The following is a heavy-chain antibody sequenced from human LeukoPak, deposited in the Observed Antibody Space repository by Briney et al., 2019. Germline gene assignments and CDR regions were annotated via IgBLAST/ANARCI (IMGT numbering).Heavy chain of an antibody. CDR3: ARDEMDILTGYYIPPSLYGMDV. V-gene: IGHV3-15*01. CDR2: IKSKTDGGTT. CDR1: GFTLSDAW. Sequence: GGSLRLSCAASGFTLSDAWMSWVRQAPGKGLEWVGRIKSKTDGGTTDYVAPVKGRFTISRDDSKNMLYLQMNSLRAEDTAVYYCARDEMDILTGYYIPPSLYGMDVWGQGTTVTVSS. D-gene: IGHD3-9*01. J-gene: IGHJ6*02.